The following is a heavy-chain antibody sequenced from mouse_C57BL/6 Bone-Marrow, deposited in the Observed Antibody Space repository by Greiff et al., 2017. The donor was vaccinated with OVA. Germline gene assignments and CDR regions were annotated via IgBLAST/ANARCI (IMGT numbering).Heavy chain of an antibody. J-gene: IGHJ1*03. CDR1: GYTFTSYW. D-gene: IGHD1-1*01. V-gene: IGHV1-59*01. CDR3: ARGDVSNYGYFDV. Sequence: QVQLQQPGAELVRPGTSVKLSCKASGYTFTSYWMHWVKQRPGQGLEWIGVIDPSDSYTNYNQKFKGKATLTVDTSSSTAYMQLSSLTSEDSAVYSCARGDVSNYGYFDVWGTGTTVTVSS. CDR2: IDPSDSYT.